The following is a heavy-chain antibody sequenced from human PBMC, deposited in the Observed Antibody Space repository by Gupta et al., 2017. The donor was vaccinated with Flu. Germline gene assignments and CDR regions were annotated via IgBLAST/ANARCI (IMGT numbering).Heavy chain of an antibody. J-gene: IGHJ5*02. CDR2: IYYSGYT. CDR3: ARQVDRRWFDP. V-gene: IGHV4-39*01. Sequence: GWIRQPPGKGLEWIASIYYSGYTYFSPSLKSRVSISVDTSKNQFSLRLNSVTASDTALDYCARQVDRRWFDPWGQGTLVTVSS.